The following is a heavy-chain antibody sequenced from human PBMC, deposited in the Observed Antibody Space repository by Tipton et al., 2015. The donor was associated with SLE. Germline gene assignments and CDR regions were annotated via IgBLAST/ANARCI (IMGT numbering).Heavy chain of an antibody. V-gene: IGHV3-53*04. CDR3: ARSSWYDFWSGYYSERYFDL. Sequence: VQLVQSGGGLVQPGGSLRLSCTASGFTVSSYYMSWVRQAPGKGLEWVSLIYSGVTTYYADSVKGRFTISRDNSKNTLFLQMNSLRDEDTAVYYCARSSWYDFWSGYYSERYFDLWGRGTLVTVSS. D-gene: IGHD3-3*01. CDR2: IYSGVTT. CDR1: GFTVSSYY. J-gene: IGHJ2*01.